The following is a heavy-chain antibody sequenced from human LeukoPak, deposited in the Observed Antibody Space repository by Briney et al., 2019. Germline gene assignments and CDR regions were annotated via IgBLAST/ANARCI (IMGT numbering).Heavy chain of an antibody. CDR2: IKQDGSEK. V-gene: IGHV3-7*01. J-gene: IGHJ4*02. CDR3: ATTSGTYYYDSSGYYASVQGLFDY. Sequence: GGSLRLSCAASGFTFSSYWMSWVRQAPGKGLEWVANIKQDGSEKYYVDSVKGRFTISRDNAKNSLCLQMNSLRAEDTAVYYCATTSGTYYYDSSGYYASVQGLFDYWGQGTLATVSS. CDR1: GFTFSSYW. D-gene: IGHD3-22*01.